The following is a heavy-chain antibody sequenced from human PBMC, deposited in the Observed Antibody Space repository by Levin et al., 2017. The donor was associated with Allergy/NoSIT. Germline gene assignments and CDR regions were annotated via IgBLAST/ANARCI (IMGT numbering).Heavy chain of an antibody. J-gene: IGHJ4*02. CDR2: INHSGST. D-gene: IGHD4-17*01. CDR3: ARGFYGDSPFDY. V-gene: IGHV4-34*01. Sequence: SQTLSLTCAVYGGSFSGYYWSWIRQPPGKGLEWIGEINHSGSTNYNPSLKSRVTISVDTSKNQFSLKLSSVTAADTAVYYCARGFYGDSPFDYWGQGTLVTVSS. CDR1: GGSFSGYY.